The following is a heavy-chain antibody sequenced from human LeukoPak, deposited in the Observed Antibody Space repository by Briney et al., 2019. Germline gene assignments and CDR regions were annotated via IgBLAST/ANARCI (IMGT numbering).Heavy chain of an antibody. Sequence: GGSLRLSCAASGFSFNNHAMNWVRQAPGKGLEWVSTISVSGDSTFYADSVQGRSTISRDTSRNSLSLHMNSLSAEDTAEYFCARRGGRNGWGDFDYWGQGTLVTVSS. D-gene: IGHD3-10*01. CDR1: GFSFNNHA. V-gene: IGHV3-23*01. CDR2: ISVSGDST. CDR3: ARRGGRNGWGDFDY. J-gene: IGHJ4*02.